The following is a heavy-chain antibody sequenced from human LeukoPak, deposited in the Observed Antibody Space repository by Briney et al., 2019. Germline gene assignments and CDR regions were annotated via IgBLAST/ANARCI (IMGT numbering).Heavy chain of an antibody. J-gene: IGHJ5*02. CDR2: ISAYNGNT. V-gene: IGHV1-18*01. D-gene: IGHD2-15*01. CDR3: ARGGPGVVVSNWFDP. CDR1: GYTFTSYG. Sequence: GASVKVSCKASGYTFTSYGISWVRQAPGQGLEWMGWISAYNGNTNYAQKLQGRVTMTTDTSTSTAYMELRSLRSDDTAVYYCARGGPGVVVSNWFDPWGQGTLVTVSS.